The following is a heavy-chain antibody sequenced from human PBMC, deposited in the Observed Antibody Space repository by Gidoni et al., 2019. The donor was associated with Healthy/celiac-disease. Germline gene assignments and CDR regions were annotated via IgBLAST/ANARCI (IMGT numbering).Heavy chain of an antibody. D-gene: IGHD2-8*01. CDR2: IYPGDSDT. V-gene: IGHV5-51*01. J-gene: IGHJ6*02. CDR3: ARAEMDIVLMESYYYYYYGMDV. CDR1: GYSFTSYW. Sequence: EVQLVQSGAEVKKPGESLKISCKGSGYSFTSYWIGWVRQMPGKGLEWMGIIYPGDSDTRYSPSFQGQVTISADKSISTAYLQWSSLKASDTAMYYCARAEMDIVLMESYYYYYYGMDVWGQGTTVTVSS.